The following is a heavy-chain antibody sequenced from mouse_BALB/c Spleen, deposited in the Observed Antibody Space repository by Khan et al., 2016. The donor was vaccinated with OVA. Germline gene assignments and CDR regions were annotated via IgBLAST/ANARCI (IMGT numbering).Heavy chain of an antibody. D-gene: IGHD1-1*01. CDR1: GYSITTDYA. V-gene: IGHV3-2*02. J-gene: IGHJ2*01. CDR3: SRVYGGDFDY. Sequence: EVQLQESGPGLVKPSQSLSLTCTVTGYSITTDYAWNWIRQFPGNKLEWMGFISYSGNTKYNPSLKSRISITLDTSKNQFFLQLKSVTTEDTARXYWSRVYGGDFDYWGQGTTLTVSS. CDR2: ISYSGNT.